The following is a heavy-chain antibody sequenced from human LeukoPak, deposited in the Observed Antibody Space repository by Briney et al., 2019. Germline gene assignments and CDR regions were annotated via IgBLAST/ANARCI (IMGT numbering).Heavy chain of an antibody. J-gene: IGHJ4*02. CDR3: ASGGIHCSSTSCYSPFDY. CDR2: IYYSGST. D-gene: IGHD2-2*01. Sequence: SQTLSLTCTVSGGSISSGDYYWSWIRQPPGKGLEWIGYIYYSGSTYYNPSLKSRVTISVDTSKSQFSLKLSSVTAADTAVYYCASGGIHCSSTSCYSPFDYWGQGTLVTVSS. CDR1: GGSISSGDYY. V-gene: IGHV4-30-4*08.